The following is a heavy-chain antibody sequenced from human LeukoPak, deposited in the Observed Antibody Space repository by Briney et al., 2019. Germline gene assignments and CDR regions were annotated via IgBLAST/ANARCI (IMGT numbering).Heavy chain of an antibody. J-gene: IGHJ3*02. CDR1: GFTFTSYS. CDR3: ARVSAAFDI. V-gene: IGHV3-7*01. Sequence: PGGSLRLSCAASGFTFTSYSTSWVRQAPGKGLEWVANIKQDGSEKYYVDSVKGRFTISRDNAKNSLYLQMNSLRAEDTAVYYCARVSAAFDIWGQGTMVTVSS. D-gene: IGHD6-19*01. CDR2: IKQDGSEK.